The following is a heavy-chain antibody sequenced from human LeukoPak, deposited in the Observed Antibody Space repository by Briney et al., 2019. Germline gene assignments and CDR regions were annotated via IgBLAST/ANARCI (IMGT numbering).Heavy chain of an antibody. D-gene: IGHD2-15*01. V-gene: IGHV4-39*01. CDR2: IYYSRST. Sequence: SETLSLTCTVSGGSISSSSYYWGWIRQPPGKGLEWIGSIYYSRSTYYNPSLKRRVTISVDTSKNEFSLKLSSVTAADTAVYYCAGGYCSGGSCYRDYWGQGTLVTVSS. CDR1: GGSISSSSYY. J-gene: IGHJ4*02. CDR3: AGGYCSGGSCYRDY.